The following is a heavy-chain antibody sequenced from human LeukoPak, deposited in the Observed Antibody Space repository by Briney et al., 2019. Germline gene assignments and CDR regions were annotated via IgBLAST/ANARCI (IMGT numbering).Heavy chain of an antibody. J-gene: IGHJ4*02. Sequence: ASVKVSCKASGGTFSSYAINWVRQATGQGLEWMAYMTPSSGNTGYAQKFQGRVTVTRDTSINTAFMELSNLKSEDTAVYYCTRGDSWGQGTLVTVSS. CDR2: MTPSSGNT. CDR1: GGTFSSYA. CDR3: TRGDS. V-gene: IGHV1-8*02.